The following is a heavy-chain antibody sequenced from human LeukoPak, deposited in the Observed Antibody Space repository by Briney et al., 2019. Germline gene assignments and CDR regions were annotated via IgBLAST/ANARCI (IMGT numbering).Heavy chain of an antibody. CDR1: GFTFSSYW. J-gene: IGHJ3*02. D-gene: IGHD1-26*01. CDR3: ARKGGATFGDAFDI. CDR2: IKQDGSEK. V-gene: IGHV3-7*01. Sequence: GGSLRLSCAASGFTFSSYWMSWVRQAPGKGLEWVANIKQDGSEKYYVDSVKGRFTISRDNAKNSLYLQMNSLRAEDTAVYYCARKGGATFGDAFDIWGQGTMVTVSS.